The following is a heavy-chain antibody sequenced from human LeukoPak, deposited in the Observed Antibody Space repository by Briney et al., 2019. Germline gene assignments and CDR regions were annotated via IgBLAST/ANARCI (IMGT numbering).Heavy chain of an antibody. D-gene: IGHD6-25*01. Sequence: GESLKISCKGSGYSFTSYWIGWVRQMPGKGLEWMGIIYPGDSDTRYSPSFQGQVTISADKSISTAYLQWSSLKASDTAMFYCARRIAAAGGAFDFWGQGTKVTVSS. V-gene: IGHV5-51*01. J-gene: IGHJ3*01. CDR1: GYSFTSYW. CDR3: ARRIAAAGGAFDF. CDR2: IYPGDSDT.